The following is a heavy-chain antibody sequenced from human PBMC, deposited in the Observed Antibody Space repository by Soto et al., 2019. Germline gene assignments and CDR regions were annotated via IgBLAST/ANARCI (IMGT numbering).Heavy chain of an antibody. J-gene: IGHJ4*02. V-gene: IGHV3-30-3*01. Sequence: TGGSLRLSCAASGFTFSAYALHWVRQAPGKGLEWLSVITYDGRETHYADSVESRFIISRDSSKKTAYLQMNSLRGDDTAVYFCATDPVAVTGSFIDSWGQGTLVTVSS. CDR3: ATDPVAVTGSFIDS. D-gene: IGHD2-21*02. CDR1: GFTFSAYA. CDR2: ITYDGRET.